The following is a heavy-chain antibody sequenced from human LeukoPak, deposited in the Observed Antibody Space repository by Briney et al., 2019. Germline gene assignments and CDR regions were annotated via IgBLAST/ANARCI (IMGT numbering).Heavy chain of an antibody. J-gene: IGHJ5*02. V-gene: IGHV4-39*01. CDR1: GGSISSSSYY. CDR3: ARFFDRSGGNWFDP. D-gene: IGHD3-9*01. CDR2: IHYSGST. Sequence: PSETLSLTCTVSGGSISSSSYYWGWIRQPPGKGLEWIGSIHYSGSTYYNPSLKSRVTISVDTSKNQFSLKLSSVTAADTAVYYCARFFDRSGGNWFDPWGQGILVTVSS.